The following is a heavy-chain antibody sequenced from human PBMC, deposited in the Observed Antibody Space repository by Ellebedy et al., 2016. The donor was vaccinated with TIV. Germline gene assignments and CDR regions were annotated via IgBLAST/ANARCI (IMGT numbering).Heavy chain of an antibody. D-gene: IGHD4-23*01. J-gene: IGHJ6*02. CDR1: GYTFTSYY. Sequence: ASVKVSCKASGYTFTSYYMHWVRQAPGQGLEWMGGFDPEDGETIYAQKFQGRVTMTEDTSTDTAYMELSSLRSEDTAVYYCATERRGGVTLDYYYGMDVWGQGTTVTVSS. CDR2: FDPEDGET. V-gene: IGHV1-24*01. CDR3: ATERRGGVTLDYYYGMDV.